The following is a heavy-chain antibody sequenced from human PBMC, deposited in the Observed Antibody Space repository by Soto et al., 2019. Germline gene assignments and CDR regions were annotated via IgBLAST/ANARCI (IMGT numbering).Heavy chain of an antibody. Sequence: GGSLRLSCASSEFIFNSYWMHWVRQAPGKGLVCVSRINSDGSSTSYADSVKGRFTISRDNAKNTLYLQMNSLRAEDTAVYYCARSVSSRSRHDYWGRGSLDPVSA. CDR3: ARSVSSRSRHDY. CDR2: INSDGSST. J-gene: IGHJ4*02. CDR1: EFIFNSYW. D-gene: IGHD1-20*01. V-gene: IGHV3-74*01.